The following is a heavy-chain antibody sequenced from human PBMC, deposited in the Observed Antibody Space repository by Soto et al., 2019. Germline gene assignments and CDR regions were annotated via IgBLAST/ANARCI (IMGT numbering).Heavy chain of an antibody. CDR3: TRHLRVLYCSGGSCYVAVSDY. CDR1: GFTFSGSA. Sequence: EGSLRLSCAASGFTFSGSAMHWVRQASGKGLEWVGRIRSKANSYATAYAASVKGRFTISRDDSKNTAYLQMNSLKTEDTAVYYCTRHLRVLYCSGGSCYVAVSDYWGQGTLVTVS. J-gene: IGHJ4*02. CDR2: IRSKANSYAT. V-gene: IGHV3-73*01. D-gene: IGHD2-15*01.